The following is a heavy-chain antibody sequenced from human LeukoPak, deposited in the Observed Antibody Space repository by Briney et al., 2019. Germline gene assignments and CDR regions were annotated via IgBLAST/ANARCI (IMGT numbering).Heavy chain of an antibody. Sequence: PSETLSLTCTVSGGSISSSSYYWGWIRQPPGKGLEWIGSIYYSGSTYYNPSLKSRVTISVDTSKNQFSLKLSSVTAADTAVYYCARHSSHVLLWFGSRRDWFDPWGQGTLVTVSS. CDR2: IYYSGST. J-gene: IGHJ5*02. D-gene: IGHD3-10*01. V-gene: IGHV4-39*01. CDR3: ARHSSHVLLWFGSRRDWFDP. CDR1: GGSISSSSYY.